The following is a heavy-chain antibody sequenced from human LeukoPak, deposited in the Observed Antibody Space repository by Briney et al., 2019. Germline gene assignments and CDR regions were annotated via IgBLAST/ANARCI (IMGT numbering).Heavy chain of an antibody. D-gene: IGHD5-18*01. Sequence: SQTLSLTCTVSGGSISSGSYYWSWIRQPAGKALEWIGRIYSSGSTNYNPSLKSRVTISVDTSKNQFSLKLSSLTAADTAVYYCARDSMRAAMVRRNYGMDVWGKGTTVTVSS. CDR1: GGSISSGSYY. J-gene: IGHJ6*04. V-gene: IGHV4-61*02. CDR2: IYSSGST. CDR3: ARDSMRAAMVRRNYGMDV.